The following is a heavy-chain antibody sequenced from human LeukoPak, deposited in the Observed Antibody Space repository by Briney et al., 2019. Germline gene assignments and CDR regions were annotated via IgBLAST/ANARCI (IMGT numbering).Heavy chain of an antibody. CDR2: INPSSGKI. J-gene: IGHJ4*02. D-gene: IGHD3-22*01. Sequence: ASVKVSCKASGYTFTSYYMHWVRQAPGQGPEWMGIINPSSGKINYAQKFQGRVTMTRDTSTSTVYMELSSLRSDDTAVYYCARDLASSGYYWDWGQGTLVTVSS. CDR1: GYTFTSYY. CDR3: ARDLASSGYYWD. V-gene: IGHV1-46*01.